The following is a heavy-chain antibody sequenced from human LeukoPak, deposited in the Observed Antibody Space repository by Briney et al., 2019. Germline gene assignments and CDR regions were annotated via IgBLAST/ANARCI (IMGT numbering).Heavy chain of an antibody. V-gene: IGHV4-34*01. CDR2: INHSGST. CDR3: ARGAGYSSGWPHFDY. CDR1: GGSFSGYY. Sequence: SETLSLTCAVYGGSFSGYYWSWIRQPPGKGLEWIGEINHSGSTNYNPSLKSRVTISVDTSKNQFSLKLSSVTAADTAVYYCARGAGYSSGWPHFDYWGQGTLVTVSS. J-gene: IGHJ4*02. D-gene: IGHD6-19*01.